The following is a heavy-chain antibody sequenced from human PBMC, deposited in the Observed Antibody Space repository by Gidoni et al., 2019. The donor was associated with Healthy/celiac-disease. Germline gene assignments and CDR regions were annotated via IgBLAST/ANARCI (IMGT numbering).Heavy chain of an antibody. J-gene: IGHJ4*02. CDR3: ATASGEAATAFDY. D-gene: IGHD3-10*01. CDR2: FDPEDGET. V-gene: IGHV1-24*01. Sequence: QVPLVQSGAEVKKPGASVKVACKVSGYTLTALSMHRVRQAPGQGLEWMGGFDPEDGETIYAQKFQGRVTMTEDTSTDTAYMELSSLRSEDTAVYYCATASGEAATAFDYWGQGTLVTVSS. CDR1: GYTLTALS.